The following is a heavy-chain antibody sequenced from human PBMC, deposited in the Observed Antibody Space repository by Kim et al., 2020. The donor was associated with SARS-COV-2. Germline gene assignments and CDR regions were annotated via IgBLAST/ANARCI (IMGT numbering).Heavy chain of an antibody. D-gene: IGHD3-3*01. CDR3: ARGYYDFWSGYYPREYQFDY. CDR2: ISAYNGNT. V-gene: IGHV1-18*04. J-gene: IGHJ4*02. CDR1: GYTFTSYG. Sequence: ASVKVSCKASGYTFTSYGISWVRQAPGQGLEWMGWISAYNGNTNYAQKLQGRVTMTTDTSTSTAYMELRSLRSDDPAVYYCARGYYDFWSGYYPREYQFDYWGQGTLVTVSS.